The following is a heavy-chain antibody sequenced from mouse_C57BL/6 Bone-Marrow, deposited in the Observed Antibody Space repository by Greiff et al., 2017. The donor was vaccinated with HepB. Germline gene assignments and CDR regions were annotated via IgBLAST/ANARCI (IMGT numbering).Heavy chain of an antibody. V-gene: IGHV5-6*01. CDR1: GFTFSSYG. CDR2: ISSGGSYT. J-gene: IGHJ3*01. CDR3: ARCSAY. Sequence: EVKLVESGGDLVKPGGSLKLSCAASGFTFSSYGMSWVRQTPDKRLEWVATISSGGSYTYYPDSVKGRFTISRDNAKNTLYLQMSSLKSEDTAMYYCARCSAYWGQGTLVTVSA.